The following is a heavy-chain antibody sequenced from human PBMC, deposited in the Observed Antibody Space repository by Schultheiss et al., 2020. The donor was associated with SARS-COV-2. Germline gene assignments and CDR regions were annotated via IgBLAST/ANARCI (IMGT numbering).Heavy chain of an antibody. CDR1: GGSISSSSYY. D-gene: IGHD5/OR15-5a*01. Sequence: SETLSLTCTVSGGSISSSSYYWSWIRQPPGKGLEWIGRIYTSGSTNYNPSLKSRVTISVDRSKNQFSLKLSSVTAADTAVYYCARGVYGDYGMDVWGQGTTVTVSS. V-gene: IGHV4-61*05. CDR3: ARGVYGDYGMDV. CDR2: IYTSGST. J-gene: IGHJ6*02.